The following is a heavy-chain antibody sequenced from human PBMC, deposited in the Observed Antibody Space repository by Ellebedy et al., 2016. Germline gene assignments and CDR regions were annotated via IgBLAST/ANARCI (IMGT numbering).Heavy chain of an antibody. CDR1: GFTFSSYA. Sequence: GESLKISXAASGFTFSSYAMHWVRQAPGKGLEWVAVISYDGSNKYYADSVKGRFTISRDNSKNTLYLQMNSLRAEDTAVYYCAKVRSGITAAATNYWGQGTLVTVSS. CDR3: AKVRSGITAAATNY. V-gene: IGHV3-30-3*01. CDR2: ISYDGSNK. D-gene: IGHD6-13*01. J-gene: IGHJ4*02.